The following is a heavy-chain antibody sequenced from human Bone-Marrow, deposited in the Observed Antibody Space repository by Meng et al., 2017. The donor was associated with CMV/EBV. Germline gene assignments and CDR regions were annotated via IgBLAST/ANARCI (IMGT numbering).Heavy chain of an antibody. CDR2: ISAYNGNT. D-gene: IGHD3-3*01. Sequence: ASVKVSCKASGYTFTSYYMHWVRQAPGQGLEWMGWISAYNGNTNYAQKLQGRVTMTTDTSTSTAYMELRSLRSDDTAVYYCARNREDYDFWSGYTAYGMDVWGQGTTVTVSS. CDR3: ARNREDYDFWSGYTAYGMDV. J-gene: IGHJ6*02. CDR1: GYTFTSYY. V-gene: IGHV1-18*04.